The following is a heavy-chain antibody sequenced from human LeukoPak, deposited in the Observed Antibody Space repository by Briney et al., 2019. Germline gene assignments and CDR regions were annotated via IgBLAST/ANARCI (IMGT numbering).Heavy chain of an antibody. CDR3: ARDLGGRFRDPYYFDY. J-gene: IGHJ4*02. CDR1: GGSISSSSYY. CDR2: IYYSGST. D-gene: IGHD3-16*01. Sequence: PSETLSLTCTVSGGSISSSSYYWGWIRQPPGKGLEWIGSIYYSGSTYYNPSLKSRVTISVDTSKNQFSLKLSSVTAADTAVYYCARDLGGRFRDPYYFDYWGQGTLVTVSS. V-gene: IGHV4-39*07.